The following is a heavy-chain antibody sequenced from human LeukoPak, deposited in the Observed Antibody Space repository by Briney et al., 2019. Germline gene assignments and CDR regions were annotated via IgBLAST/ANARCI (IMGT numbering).Heavy chain of an antibody. J-gene: IGHJ6*02. D-gene: IGHD3-3*02. CDR1: GFTFSVAS. CDR3: AKGIRDCMGLWG. CDR2: IGAGGEST. V-gene: IGHV3-23*01. Sequence: GGSLRLSCAASGFTFSVASMTWVRQAPGKGLEWVSLIGAGGESTYYADSVKGRFTISRDNSKNTLYLQMNSLRAEDTAVYYCAKGIRDCMGLWGWGQGTTVTVSS.